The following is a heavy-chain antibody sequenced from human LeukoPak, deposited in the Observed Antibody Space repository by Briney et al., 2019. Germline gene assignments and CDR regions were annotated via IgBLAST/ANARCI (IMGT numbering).Heavy chain of an antibody. D-gene: IGHD2-15*01. CDR2: MFYGGST. CDR3: VGQGGWGGAASLIDF. CDR1: GVSIGTRTHY. Sequence: RPSETLSLTGTFSGVSIGTRTHYWAWIRQPPGKGLEWIASMFYGGSTYYNASLRSRVSLSVGTSRKQFSLKLTSVTASDTAIFYCVGQGGWGGAASLIDFWGQGTLVTVSS. V-gene: IGHV4-39*01. J-gene: IGHJ4*02.